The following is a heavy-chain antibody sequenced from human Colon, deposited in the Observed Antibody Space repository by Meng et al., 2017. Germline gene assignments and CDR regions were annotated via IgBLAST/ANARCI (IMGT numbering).Heavy chain of an antibody. CDR1: GGCFSGYD. D-gene: IGHD3-22*01. J-gene: IGHJ4*02. V-gene: IGHV4-34*01. Sequence: QVQRQQWGAGLLKPSETLSLTCAGYGGCFSGYDWSWIRQPPGKGLEWIGEINHSGSTNYNPSLKSRVTISIDTSKNEFSLKLTSVTAADTALYYCARRVQYSSGYYYFDFWGKGTLVTVSS. CDR2: INHSGST. CDR3: ARRVQYSSGYYYFDF.